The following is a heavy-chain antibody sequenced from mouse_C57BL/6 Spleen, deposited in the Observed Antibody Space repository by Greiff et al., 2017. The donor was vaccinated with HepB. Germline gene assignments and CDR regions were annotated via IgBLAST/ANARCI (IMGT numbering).Heavy chain of an antibody. CDR2: INPGSGGT. Sequence: VQLQQSGAELVRPGTSVKVSCKASGYAFTNYLIEWVKQRPGQGLEWIGVINPGSGGTNYNEKFKGKATLTADKSSSTAYMQLSSLTSEDSAVYFGARVRGSSPYYFDYWGQGTTLTVSS. J-gene: IGHJ2*01. CDR1: GYAFTNYL. CDR3: ARVRGSSPYYFDY. V-gene: IGHV1-54*01. D-gene: IGHD1-1*01.